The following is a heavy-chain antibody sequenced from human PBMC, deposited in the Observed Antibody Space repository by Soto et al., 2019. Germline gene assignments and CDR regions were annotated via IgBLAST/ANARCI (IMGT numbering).Heavy chain of an antibody. J-gene: IGHJ3*01. Sequence: GGSLRLSCAASGFTFSSYAMSWVRQAPGKGLEWVSAISGSGGSTYYADSVKGRFTISRDNSKNTLYLQMNSLRAEDTAVYYCQKRVKRLVDAFDLWGQGTMVTVSS. CDR3: QKRVKRLVDAFDL. CDR2: ISGSGGST. CDR1: GFTFSSYA. D-gene: IGHD6-19*01. V-gene: IGHV3-23*01.